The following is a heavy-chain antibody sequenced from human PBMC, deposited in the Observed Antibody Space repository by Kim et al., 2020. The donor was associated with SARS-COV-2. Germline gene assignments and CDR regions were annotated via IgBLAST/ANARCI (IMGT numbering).Heavy chain of an antibody. CDR3: ARPLEYCSSTSRYSYWYFDL. D-gene: IGHD2-2*01. CDR2: IWYDGSNK. V-gene: IGHV3-33*01. J-gene: IGHJ2*01. Sequence: GGSLRLSCAASGFTFSSYGMHWVRQAPGKGLERVEVIWYDGSNKHYADAVKGRFTISRDNSKNTRYPQMNSLRAGDTAVYYCARPLEYCSSTSRYSYWYFDLWGRGTLVTVSS. CDR1: GFTFSSYG.